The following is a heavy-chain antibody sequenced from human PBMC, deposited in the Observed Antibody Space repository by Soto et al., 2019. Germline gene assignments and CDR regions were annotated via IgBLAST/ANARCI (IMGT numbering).Heavy chain of an antibody. V-gene: IGHV3-33*01. D-gene: IGHD6-13*01. J-gene: IGHJ6*02. Sequence: QVQLVESGGGVVQPGRSLRLSCAASGFTFSSYGMHWVRQAPGKGLEWVAVIWYDGSNKYYADSVKGRFTISRDNSKNTLDLQMNGLRADDRGVYYCARSHSSSWDYYGRDVWGQGTTVAVSS. CDR2: IWYDGSNK. CDR3: ARSHSSSWDYYGRDV. CDR1: GFTFSSYG.